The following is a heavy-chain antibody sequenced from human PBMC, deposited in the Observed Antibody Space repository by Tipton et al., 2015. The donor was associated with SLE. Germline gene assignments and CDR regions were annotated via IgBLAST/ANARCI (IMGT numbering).Heavy chain of an antibody. CDR2: INHSGST. CDR1: GGSFSGYY. CDR3: ARQIGAAAGRRWYFDL. Sequence: TLSLTCAVFGGSFSGYYWGWIRQPPGKGLEWIGEINHSGSTNYNPSLKSRVTISVDTSKKQFSLKLSSVTAADTAVYYCARQIGAAAGRRWYFDLWGRGTLVTVSS. D-gene: IGHD3-10*01. V-gene: IGHV4-34*01. J-gene: IGHJ2*01.